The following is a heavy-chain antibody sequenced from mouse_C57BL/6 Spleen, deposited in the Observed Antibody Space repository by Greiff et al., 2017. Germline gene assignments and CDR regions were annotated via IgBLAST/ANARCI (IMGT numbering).Heavy chain of an antibody. CDR2: IDPSDSYT. V-gene: IGHV1-59*01. Sequence: QVQLQQPGAELVRPGTSVKLSCKASGYTFTSYWMHWVKRRPGQGLEWIGVIDPSDSYTNYNQKFKGKATLTVDTSSSTAYMQLSSLTSEDSAVYYCSGAMDYWGQGTSVTVSS. D-gene: IGHD4-1*01. J-gene: IGHJ4*01. CDR3: SGAMDY. CDR1: GYTFTSYW.